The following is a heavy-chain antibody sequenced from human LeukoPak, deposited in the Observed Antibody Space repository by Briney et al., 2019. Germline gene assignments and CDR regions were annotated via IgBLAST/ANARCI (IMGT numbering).Heavy chain of an antibody. D-gene: IGHD5-12*01. V-gene: IGHV4-59*01. CDR3: AREGMVATGGYFDY. CDR1: GGSISSYY. J-gene: IGHJ4*02. CDR2: IYYSGST. Sequence: NPSETLSLTCTVSGGSISSYYWSWIRQPPGKGLEWIGYIYYSGSTNYNPSLKSRVTISVDTSKNQFSLKLSSVTAADTAVYYCAREGMVATGGYFDYWGQGTLVTVSS.